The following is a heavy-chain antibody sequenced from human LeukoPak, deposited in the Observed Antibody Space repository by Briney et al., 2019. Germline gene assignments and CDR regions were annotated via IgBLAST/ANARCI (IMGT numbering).Heavy chain of an antibody. CDR3: ARQMYRYYFDY. CDR1: GFTVSSNY. V-gene: IGHV3-66*02. J-gene: IGHJ4*02. CDR2: IYAGGST. Sequence: GGSLRLSGAASGFTVSSNYMSWVRQAPGKGLEWVSVIYAGGSTYYADSVKGRFTISRDSSKNTLYLQMNSLRAEDTAVYYCARQMYRYYFDYWGQGTLVTVSS. D-gene: IGHD2-2*01.